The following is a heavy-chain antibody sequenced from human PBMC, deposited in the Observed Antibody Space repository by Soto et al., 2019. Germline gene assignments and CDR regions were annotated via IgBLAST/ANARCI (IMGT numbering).Heavy chain of an antibody. J-gene: IGHJ4*02. CDR2: VYIHGTT. D-gene: IGHD3-16*01. CDR3: AADSGGGARSFEY. Sequence: QVQLQESGPGLVRASETLSLTCTVSGVSISNVYVNWIRQPAGEGLEWIGRVYIHGTTTYNPSLKSRLSMSVDTSKNQISLKLGSVTAADTAVYYCAADSGGGARSFEYWGPGTLVRVSS. V-gene: IGHV4-4*07. CDR1: GVSISNVY.